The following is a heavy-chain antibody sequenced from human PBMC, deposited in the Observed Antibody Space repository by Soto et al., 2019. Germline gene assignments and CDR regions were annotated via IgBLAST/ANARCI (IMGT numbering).Heavy chain of an antibody. CDR3: ARDPYYGGNSDAFDI. CDR1: GGSISSYY. V-gene: IGHV4-59*01. D-gene: IGHD4-17*01. CDR2: IYYSGRT. J-gene: IGHJ3*02. Sequence: SETLSLTCTVSGGSISSYYWSWIRQPPGKGLEWIGYIYYSGRTNYNPSLKSRVTISVDTSKNQFSLKLSSVTAADTAVYYCARDPYYGGNSDAFDIWGQGTMVTVSS.